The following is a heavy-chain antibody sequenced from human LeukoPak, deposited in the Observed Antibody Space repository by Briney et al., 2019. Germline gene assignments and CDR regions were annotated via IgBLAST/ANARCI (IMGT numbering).Heavy chain of an antibody. J-gene: IGHJ6*03. CDR1: GYTFTGYY. D-gene: IGHD2-2*02. V-gene: IGHV1-2*02. CDR2: INPNSGGT. Sequence: ASVKVSCKASGYTFTGYYMHWVRQAPGQGREGMGWINPNSGGTNYAQKFQGRVTMTRDTSISTAYMELSKLRSDDTAVYYCARDQHIVVVPAAIGYYSYYMDVWGKGTTVTVSS. CDR3: ARDQHIVVVPAAIGYYSYYMDV.